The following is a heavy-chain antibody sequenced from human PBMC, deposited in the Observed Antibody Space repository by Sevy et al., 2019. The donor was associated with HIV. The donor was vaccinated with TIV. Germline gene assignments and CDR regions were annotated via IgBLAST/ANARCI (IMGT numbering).Heavy chain of an antibody. CDR2: FDPEYDDP. Sequence: ASAKVSCNVSGYRLSELSTYWVRQTPAKGLEGMGGFDPEYDDPIYAQNFQGRVTMTEDTSTDTAYMELSSLTSEDTAVYYCASLIVATSYLRLWGPGTLVTVSS. D-gene: IGHD5-12*01. V-gene: IGHV1-24*01. CDR1: GYRLSELS. CDR3: ASLIVATSYLRL. J-gene: IGHJ4*02.